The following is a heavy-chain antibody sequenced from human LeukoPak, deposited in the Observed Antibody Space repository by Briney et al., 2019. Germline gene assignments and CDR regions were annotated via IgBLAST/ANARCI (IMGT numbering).Heavy chain of an antibody. CDR1: GYSFTSYW. J-gene: IGHJ5*02. V-gene: IGHV5-51*01. Sequence: GESLKISCKGSGYSFTSYWIGWVRQMPGKGLEWMGIIYPGDSDTRYSPSFQGRVTISADKSISTAYLQWSSLKASDTAMYYCAIFDFLFGEIDNWFDPWGQGTQVTVSS. D-gene: IGHD3-16*01. CDR2: IYPGDSDT. CDR3: AIFDFLFGEIDNWFDP.